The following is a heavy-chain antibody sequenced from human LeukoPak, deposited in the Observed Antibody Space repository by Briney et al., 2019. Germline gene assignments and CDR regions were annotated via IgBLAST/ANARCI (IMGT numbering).Heavy chain of an antibody. Sequence: ASVKVSCRASGYTFTGYYIHWVRQAPGQGLQWMGWINLNSGGTNYAQKFQGRVTMTRDTSISTAYMELSRLRSDDTAVYYCARDRTDCSSTSCYVDLGYYFDYWGQGTLVTVSS. CDR1: GYTFTGYY. V-gene: IGHV1-2*02. D-gene: IGHD2-2*01. CDR3: ARDRTDCSSTSCYVDLGYYFDY. CDR2: INLNSGGT. J-gene: IGHJ4*02.